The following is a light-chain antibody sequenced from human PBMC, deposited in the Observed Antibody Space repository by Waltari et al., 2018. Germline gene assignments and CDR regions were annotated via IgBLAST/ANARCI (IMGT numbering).Light chain of an antibody. V-gene: IGLV2-14*03. J-gene: IGLJ1*01. CDR3: SSYTTRSTRV. CDR1: SSNVGDYKY. CDR2: DVT. Sequence: QSALTQPASVSGSPGQSITISCTATSSNVGDYKYVSWYQHHPGKVPKLLIYDVTNRPSGISYRFSGSKSGYTASLTISGLQAEDEADYYCSSYTTRSTRVFGTGTKVTVL.